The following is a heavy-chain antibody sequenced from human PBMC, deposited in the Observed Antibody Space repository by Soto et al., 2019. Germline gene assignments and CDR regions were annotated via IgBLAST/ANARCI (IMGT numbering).Heavy chain of an antibody. CDR2: IWYDGSNK. Sequence: GGSLRLSCAASGFTFSNYAMHWVRQAPGKGLEWVAVIWYDGSNKYYIDSVKGRFTISRDNSKNTLYIQMNSLRAEDTAVYYCAREKYTSGWYYFDSWGQGTPVTVSS. J-gene: IGHJ4*02. CDR1: GFTFSNYA. D-gene: IGHD6-19*01. V-gene: IGHV3-33*01. CDR3: AREKYTSGWYYFDS.